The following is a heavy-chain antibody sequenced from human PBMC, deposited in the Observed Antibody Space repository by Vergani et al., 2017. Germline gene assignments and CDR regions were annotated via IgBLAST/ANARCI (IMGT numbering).Heavy chain of an antibody. Sequence: QVQLQESGPGLVKPSQTLSLTCTVSGGSISSGSYYWSWIRQPAGKGLEWIGRIYTSGSTNYNPSLKSRVTISVDTSKNQFSLKLSSVTAADTAVYYCARVGYCGGDCSSSPGDYWGQGTLVTVSS. V-gene: IGHV4-61*02. D-gene: IGHD2-21*02. CDR1: GGSISSGSYY. CDR3: ARVGYCGGDCSSSPGDY. CDR2: IYTSGST. J-gene: IGHJ4*02.